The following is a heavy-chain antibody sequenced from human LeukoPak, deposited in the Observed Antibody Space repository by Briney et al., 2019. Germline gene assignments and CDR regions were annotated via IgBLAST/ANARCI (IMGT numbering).Heavy chain of an antibody. V-gene: IGHV3-30*03. D-gene: IGHD6-13*01. CDR2: ISKDGSNK. CDR3: ARDGSSSWCAARRYVGY. CDR1: GFTFSRYG. Sequence: GRSLRLSCAASGFTFSRYGVHGVRRAPGRGLEGVADISKDGSNKYYGDSVKGRFNISRDNSKNKLYLQMNSLSAKDAAVYDCARDGSSSWCAARRYVGYWGQGTLVTVSS. J-gene: IGHJ4*02.